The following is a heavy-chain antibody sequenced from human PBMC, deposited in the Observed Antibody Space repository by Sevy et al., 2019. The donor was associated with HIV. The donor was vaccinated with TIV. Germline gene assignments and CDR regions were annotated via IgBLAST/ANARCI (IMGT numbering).Heavy chain of an antibody. Sequence: GGSLRLSCAASGFSFSTYWMTWVRQAPGKGLEWLATMNQDGTERDYVDSVKGRFTNSRDNTKTSLFLQMNSLSAEDTGVYYCVREGLGGFSYSLDCWGQGTLVTVSS. V-gene: IGHV3-7*01. CDR1: GFSFSTYW. J-gene: IGHJ4*02. CDR2: MNQDGTER. D-gene: IGHD3-16*01. CDR3: VREGLGGFSYSLDC.